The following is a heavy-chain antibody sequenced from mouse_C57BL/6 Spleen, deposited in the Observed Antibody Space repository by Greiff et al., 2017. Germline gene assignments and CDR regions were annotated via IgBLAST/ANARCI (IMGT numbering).Heavy chain of an antibody. V-gene: IGHV1-15*01. J-gene: IGHJ3*01. CDR3: TRYLGRGAACFAY. D-gene: IGHD4-1*01. CDR2: IDPETGGT. CDR1: GYTFTDYE. Sequence: QVQLQQSGAELVRPGASVTLSCKASGYTFTDYEMHWVKQTPGHGLEWIGAIDPETGGTAYNQKFKGKAILTADKSSSTAYMELRSLTYEDSAVYYWTRYLGRGAACFAYWGQGTLVTVSA.